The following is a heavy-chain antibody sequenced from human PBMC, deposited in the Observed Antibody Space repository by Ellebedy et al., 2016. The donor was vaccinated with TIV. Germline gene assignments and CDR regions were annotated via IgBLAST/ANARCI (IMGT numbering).Heavy chain of an antibody. J-gene: IGHJ4*02. CDR1: GYTFTSYG. Sequence: ASVKVSCKASGYTFTSYGISWVRQAPGQGLEWMGGIIPIFGTANYAQKFQGRVTITADESTSTAYMELSSLRSEDTAVYYCARSYGDPDYWGQGTLVTVSS. CDR3: ARSYGDPDY. V-gene: IGHV1-69*13. D-gene: IGHD4-17*01. CDR2: IIPIFGTA.